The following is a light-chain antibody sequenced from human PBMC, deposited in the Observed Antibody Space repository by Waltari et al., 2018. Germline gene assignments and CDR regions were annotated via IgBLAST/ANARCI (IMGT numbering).Light chain of an antibody. V-gene: IGKV3-11*01. CDR2: DAS. CDR3: QQRSNWPLYT. CDR1: QSVSSY. Sequence: EIVLTQSPATLSLSPGERATLSCRASQSVSSYLAWYQQKPGQAPRLLIYDASNRATGIPARLSGNGSGTDFTLTISSLEPEDFAVYYCQQRSNWPLYTFGQGTKLEIK. J-gene: IGKJ2*01.